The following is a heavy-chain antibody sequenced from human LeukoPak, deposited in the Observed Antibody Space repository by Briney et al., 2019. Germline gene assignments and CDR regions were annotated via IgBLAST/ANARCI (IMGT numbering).Heavy chain of an antibody. D-gene: IGHD6-19*01. J-gene: IGHJ5*02. CDR2: IKGDGTIT. V-gene: IGHV3-74*01. Sequence: GGSLRLSCEASGFTFSSYAMTWVRQTPGKGLVWVSRIKGDGTITNYADSVKGRFTISRDNAKNTLYLQMNSLRAEDTAVYYCARLYSSGWYQPWGQGTLVTVSS. CDR3: ARLYSSGWYQP. CDR1: GFTFSSYA.